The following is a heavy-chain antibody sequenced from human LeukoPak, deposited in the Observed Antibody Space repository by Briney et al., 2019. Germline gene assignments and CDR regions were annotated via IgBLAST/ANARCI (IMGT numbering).Heavy chain of an antibody. D-gene: IGHD2-2*01. Sequence: GGSLRLSCAASGFTFSDYYMSWIRQAPGKGLEWVSYISSSGSTIYYADSVKGRFTISRDNAKNSLYLQMNSLRAEDMAVYYCARDEYCSSTSCYDIWGQGTMVTVSS. CDR2: ISSSGSTI. J-gene: IGHJ3*02. V-gene: IGHV3-11*01. CDR3: ARDEYCSSTSCYDI. CDR1: GFTFSDYY.